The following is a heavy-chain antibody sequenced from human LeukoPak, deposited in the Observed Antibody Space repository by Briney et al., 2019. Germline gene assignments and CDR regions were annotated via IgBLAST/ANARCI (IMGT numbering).Heavy chain of an antibody. D-gene: IGHD5-18*01. CDR2: IRYDGSNK. Sequence: GGSLRLSCAASGFTFSSYAMHWVRQAPGKGLEWVTFIRYDGSNKYYADSVKGRFTISRDNSQNTLYLQMNSLRAEDTAVYYCAASTAMVPLSTYVDVWGKGTTVTISS. V-gene: IGHV3-30*02. J-gene: IGHJ6*03. CDR3: AASTAMVPLSTYVDV. CDR1: GFTFSSYA.